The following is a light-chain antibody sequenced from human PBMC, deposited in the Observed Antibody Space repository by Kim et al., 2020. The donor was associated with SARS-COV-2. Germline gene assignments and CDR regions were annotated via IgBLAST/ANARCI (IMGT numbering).Light chain of an antibody. CDR3: SSYTSSSTLV. CDR1: GCCYGNTAR. CDR2: VVN. Sequence: QPLTDSFPVTGCCYGNTARVSCYIQPPGTAPKLLISVVNVRPSGVPDRFSGSKSGNTASLTISGLQAEDEADYYCSSYTSSSTLVFGTGTKVTVL. J-gene: IGLJ1*01. V-gene: IGLV2-18*02.